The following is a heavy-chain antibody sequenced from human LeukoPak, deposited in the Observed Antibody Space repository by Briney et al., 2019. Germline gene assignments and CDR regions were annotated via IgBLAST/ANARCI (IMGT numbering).Heavy chain of an antibody. V-gene: IGHV4-39*07. J-gene: IGHJ5*02. CDR3: ARWLQLGWFDP. D-gene: IGHD5-24*01. CDR1: GGSISSSSYY. Sequence: SEPLSLTCTVSGGSISSSSYYWGWIRQPPGKGLEWIGSIYYSGSTYYNPSLKSRVTISVDTSKNQFSLKLSSVTAADTAVYYCARWLQLGWFDPWGQGTLVTVSS. CDR2: IYYSGST.